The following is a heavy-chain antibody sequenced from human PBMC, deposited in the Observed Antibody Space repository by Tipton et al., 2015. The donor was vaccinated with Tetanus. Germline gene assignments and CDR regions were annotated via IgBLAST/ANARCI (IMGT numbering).Heavy chain of an antibody. J-gene: IGHJ4*02. CDR3: AKSEARLGTSASLD. Sequence: QVQLVQSGAEMKKPGSSVKVSCKASGGAFTNYALSWERQAPGQGLEWVGGITPIFGTTNSAPKFQGRVTITADESTNKAYMELNSLRPDDTAVYFCAKSEARLGTSASLDWGQGTLVTVSS. CDR2: ITPIFGTT. V-gene: IGHV1-69*01. CDR1: GGAFTNYA. D-gene: IGHD2-2*01.